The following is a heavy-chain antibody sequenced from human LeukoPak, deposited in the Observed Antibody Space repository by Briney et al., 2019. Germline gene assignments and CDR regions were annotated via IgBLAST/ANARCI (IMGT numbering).Heavy chain of an antibody. D-gene: IGHD3-10*01. V-gene: IGHV4-59*12. CDR2: IFYSGST. CDR3: ARAGWFGELSRVDYHYYGMDV. J-gene: IGHJ6*02. Sequence: NPSETLSLTCTVSGGSISSYYWNWIRQPPGKGLEWIGYIFYSGSTNYNPSLKSRVTISVDTSKNQFSLKLSSVTAADTAVYYCARAGWFGELSRVDYHYYGMDVWGQGTTVTVSS. CDR1: GGSISSYY.